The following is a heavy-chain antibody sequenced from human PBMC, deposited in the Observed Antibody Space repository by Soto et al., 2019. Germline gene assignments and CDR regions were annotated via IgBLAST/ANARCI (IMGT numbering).Heavy chain of an antibody. D-gene: IGHD6-13*01. J-gene: IGHJ6*02. CDR3: ARDAQQLDQYYYYYGMDV. CDR2: IWCDGSKK. CDR1: GFSVSTYG. Sequence: PGGSLRLSCAASGFSVSTYGMHWVRQAPGKGLEWVAVIWCDGSKKYCAESVKGRFTISRDNSKNTLYLQMNSLRAEDTAVYYCARDAQQLDQYYYYYGMDVWGQGTTVTVSS. V-gene: IGHV3-33*01.